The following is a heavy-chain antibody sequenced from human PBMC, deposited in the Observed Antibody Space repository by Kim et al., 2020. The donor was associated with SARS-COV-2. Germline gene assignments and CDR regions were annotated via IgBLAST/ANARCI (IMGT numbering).Heavy chain of an antibody. CDR2: INTNTGDP. V-gene: IGHV7-4-1*02. D-gene: IGHD3-10*01. Sequence: ASVKVSCKASGYTFTTYVINWVRQAPGQGLDWMGWINTNTGDPTYAQGLTGRFVFSLDTSVSTTYPQISSLKAEDTAVYYCMRGLAGKVGDYWGQGALVTVSS. J-gene: IGHJ4*02. CDR1: GYTFTTYV. CDR3: MRGLAGKVGDY.